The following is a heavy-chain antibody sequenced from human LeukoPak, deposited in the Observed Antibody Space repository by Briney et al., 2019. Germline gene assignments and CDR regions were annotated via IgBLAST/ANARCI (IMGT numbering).Heavy chain of an antibody. CDR1: GFTFSSYS. D-gene: IGHD5-24*01. Sequence: MPGGSLRLSCAASGFTFSSYSMNWVRQAPGKGLEWVSSISSSSSYIYYADSVKGRFTISRDNAKNSLYLQMNSLRAEDTAVYYRARDRLDGYTVGEFDYWGQGTLVTVSS. V-gene: IGHV3-21*01. J-gene: IGHJ4*02. CDR3: ARDRLDGYTVGEFDY. CDR2: ISSSSSYI.